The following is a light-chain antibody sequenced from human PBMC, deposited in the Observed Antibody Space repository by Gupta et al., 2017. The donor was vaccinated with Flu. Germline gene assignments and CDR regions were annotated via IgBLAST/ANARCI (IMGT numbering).Light chain of an antibody. V-gene: IGLV2-8*01. Sequence: SVTISCTGTSSDVGGFNYVSWYQQHPGKVPKLIIYEVSQRPSGVPDRFSGSKSGSTASLTVSGLQAEDEADYYCSSYAGGDKDVFGTGTRVSVL. CDR1: SSDVGGFNY. CDR2: EVS. J-gene: IGLJ1*01. CDR3: SSYAGGDKDV.